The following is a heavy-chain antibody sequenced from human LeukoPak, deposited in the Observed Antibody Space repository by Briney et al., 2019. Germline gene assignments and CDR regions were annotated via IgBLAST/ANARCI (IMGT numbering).Heavy chain of an antibody. V-gene: IGHV4-59*01. CDR1: GGSISSYY. J-gene: IGHJ4*02. Sequence: SETLSLTCTVSGGSISSYYWSWIRQPPGKGREWIGYIYYSGSTNYNPSLKSRVTISVDTSKNQFSLKLSSVTAADTAVYYCARGGEGDYIDYWGQGTLVTVSS. CDR3: ARGGEGDYIDY. D-gene: IGHD3-16*01. CDR2: IYYSGST.